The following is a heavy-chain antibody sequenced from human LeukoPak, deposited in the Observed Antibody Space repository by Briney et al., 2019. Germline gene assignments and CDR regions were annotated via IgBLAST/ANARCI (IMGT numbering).Heavy chain of an antibody. CDR3: TRPGDTALAGGVFDY. CDR1: GFIFGDYA. CDR2: IRSKVYDGTT. V-gene: IGHV3-49*04. J-gene: IGHJ4*02. Sequence: PGGSLRLSCTASGFIFGDYALSWVRQAPGKGLEWVGFIRSKVYDGTTEYAASVKGRFTIPRDDSKSIAHLQMNSLKTEDTAVYYCTRPGDTALAGGVFDYWGQGTLVTVSS. D-gene: IGHD5-18*01.